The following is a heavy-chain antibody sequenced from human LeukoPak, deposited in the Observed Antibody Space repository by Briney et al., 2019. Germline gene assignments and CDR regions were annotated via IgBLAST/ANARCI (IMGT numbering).Heavy chain of an antibody. D-gene: IGHD1-26*01. CDR1: GFTFSTYN. J-gene: IGHJ4*02. CDR2: ISGSSSYI. CDR3: ARDLLGWELHYFDY. Sequence: GGSLRLSCAASGFTFSTYNMNWVRQAPGKGLEWVSSISGSSSYIYYADSVKGRFSISRDNAKNSLYLQMNSLRAEDTAAYYCARDLLGWELHYFDYWGQGTLVTVSS. V-gene: IGHV3-21*01.